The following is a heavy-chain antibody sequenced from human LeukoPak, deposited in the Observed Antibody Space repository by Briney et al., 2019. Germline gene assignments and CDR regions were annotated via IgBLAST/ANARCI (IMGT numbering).Heavy chain of an antibody. CDR3: ARLMVGQAGVGATHLDY. J-gene: IGHJ4*02. CDR2: IWHDGTDI. V-gene: IGHV3-33*01. Sequence: GGSLKLSCAASGFMFSSSVMHWVRQAPGKGLEWVALIWHDGTDIYYTESVKGRFTISRDNSKSTVYLEVNSLRPEDTAVYYCARLMVGQAGVGATHLDYWGQGTLLSVSS. CDR1: GFMFSSSV. D-gene: IGHD1-26*01.